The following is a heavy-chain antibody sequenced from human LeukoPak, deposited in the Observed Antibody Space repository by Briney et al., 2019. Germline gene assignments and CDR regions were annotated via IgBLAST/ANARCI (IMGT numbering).Heavy chain of an antibody. V-gene: IGHV1-46*01. J-gene: IGHJ5*02. CDR1: GYTFISYH. D-gene: IGHD7-27*01. Sequence: DSVKVSCKTSGYTFISYHMHWVRQAPGQGLEWMGTINPSGGNTNYALRFQGRVTMTRDTSTSTVYMELSSLRSEDTAVYYCARGVLGRALDPWGQGTLVTVSS. CDR2: INPSGGNT. CDR3: ARGVLGRALDP.